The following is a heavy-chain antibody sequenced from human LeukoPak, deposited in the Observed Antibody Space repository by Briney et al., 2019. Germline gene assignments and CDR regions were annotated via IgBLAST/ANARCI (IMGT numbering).Heavy chain of an antibody. Sequence: SETLSLTCAVYGGSFSGYYWSWIRQPPGKGLEWIGEINHSGSTNYNPSLKSRVTISVDTSKNQFSLKLSSVTAADTAVYYCAGGRYCSSTSCYDYWGQGTLVTVSS. J-gene: IGHJ4*02. CDR3: AGGRYCSSTSCYDY. V-gene: IGHV4-34*01. CDR2: INHSGST. CDR1: GGSFSGYY. D-gene: IGHD2-2*01.